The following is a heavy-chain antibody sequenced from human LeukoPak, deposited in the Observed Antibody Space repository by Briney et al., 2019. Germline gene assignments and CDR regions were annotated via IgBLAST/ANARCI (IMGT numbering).Heavy chain of an antibody. CDR3: ARDHKGDGYKIGAFDI. D-gene: IGHD5-24*01. Sequence: GGSLRLSCAASGFTFSSYSMNWVRQAPGKGLEWVSSISSSSSYIYYADSVKGRFTISRDNAKNSLYLQMNSLRAEDTAVYYCARDHKGDGYKIGAFDIWGQGTMVTVSS. CDR1: GFTFSSYS. J-gene: IGHJ3*02. CDR2: ISSSSSYI. V-gene: IGHV3-21*01.